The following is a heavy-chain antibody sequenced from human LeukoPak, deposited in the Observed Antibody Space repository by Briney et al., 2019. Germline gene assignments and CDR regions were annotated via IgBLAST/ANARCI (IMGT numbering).Heavy chain of an antibody. J-gene: IGHJ4*02. D-gene: IGHD1-26*01. CDR1: GFTFSSYS. V-gene: IGHV3-48*01. CDR2: ISGSSRPI. Sequence: PGGSLRLSCAASGFTFSSYSMNWVRQAPGRGLEWVSYISGSSRPIYYADSVKGRFTISRDNSKNTLYLQMNSLRAEDTAVYYCAKGRVGATTPFGYWGQGTLVTVSS. CDR3: AKGRVGATTPFGY.